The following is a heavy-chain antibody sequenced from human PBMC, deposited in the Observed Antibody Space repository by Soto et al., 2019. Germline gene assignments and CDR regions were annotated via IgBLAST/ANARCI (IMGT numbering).Heavy chain of an antibody. CDR2: IDWDDDK. Sequence: SGPTLVNPTQTLTLTCTFSGFSLSTSGMCVSWIRQPPGKALEWLARIDWDDDKYYSTSLKTRFTISKDTSKNQVVLTMTNMDPVDTATYYCARIPRSYSGSYTYFDYWGQGTLVTVSS. J-gene: IGHJ4*02. D-gene: IGHD1-26*01. V-gene: IGHV2-70*11. CDR3: ARIPRSYSGSYTYFDY. CDR1: GFSLSTSGMC.